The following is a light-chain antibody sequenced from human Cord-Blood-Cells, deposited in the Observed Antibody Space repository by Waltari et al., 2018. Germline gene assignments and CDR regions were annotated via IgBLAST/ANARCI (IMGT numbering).Light chain of an antibody. J-gene: IGLJ2*01. CDR1: RSDVGGYNY. CDR3: SSYTSSSTLVV. V-gene: IGLV2-14*01. Sequence: QSALTQPASVSGSPGQSITIPCTGTRSDVGGYNYVPWYQQHPGKAPKLMIYDVSNRPSGVSNRFSGSKSGNTASLTISGLQAEDEADYYCSSYTSSSTLVVFGGGTKLTVL. CDR2: DVS.